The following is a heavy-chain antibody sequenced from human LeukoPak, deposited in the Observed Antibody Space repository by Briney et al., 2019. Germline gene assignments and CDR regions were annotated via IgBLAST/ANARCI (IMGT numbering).Heavy chain of an antibody. Sequence: GGSLRLSCAPSGFTFSSYWMHCVRQAPGGGGVWVSRIYSEGSGPSYADSVRGRFTISRDNAKNTLYLQMNSLRAEDTAVYYCARGMVPDYWGQGTLVTVSS. CDR1: GFTFSSYW. J-gene: IGHJ4*02. D-gene: IGHD2-8*01. CDR3: ARGMVPDY. V-gene: IGHV3-74*01. CDR2: IYSEGSGP.